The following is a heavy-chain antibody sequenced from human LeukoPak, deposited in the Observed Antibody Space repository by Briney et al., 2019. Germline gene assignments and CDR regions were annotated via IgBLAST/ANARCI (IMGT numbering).Heavy chain of an antibody. D-gene: IGHD2-15*01. J-gene: IGHJ5*02. CDR3: ARVHCSGGSCYSGWFDP. CDR1: GYTFTSYD. V-gene: IGHV1-8*01. CDR2: MNPNSGNT. Sequence: EASVKVSCKASGYTFTSYDINWVRQATGQGLEWMGWMNPNSGNTGYAQKFQGRVTMTRNTSISTAYMELSSLRSEDTAVYYCARVHCSGGSCYSGWFDPWGQGTLVTVSS.